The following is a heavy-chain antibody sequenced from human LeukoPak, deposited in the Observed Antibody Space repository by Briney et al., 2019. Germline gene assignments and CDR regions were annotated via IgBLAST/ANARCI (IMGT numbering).Heavy chain of an antibody. Sequence: GGSLRLSCAASGFTFSRYVMTWVRQAPGKGLGWVSTISGNGDNTHYADSVKGRFTISRDNSKNTLFLQMDSLRAEDTAVYYCAKDSGYDYVSAFDIWGQGTMVSVSS. CDR2: ISGNGDNT. V-gene: IGHV3-23*01. J-gene: IGHJ3*02. D-gene: IGHD5-12*01. CDR3: AKDSGYDYVSAFDI. CDR1: GFTFSRYV.